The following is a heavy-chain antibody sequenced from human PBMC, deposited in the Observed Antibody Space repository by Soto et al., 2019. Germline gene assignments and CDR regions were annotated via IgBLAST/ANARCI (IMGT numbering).Heavy chain of an antibody. CDR3: ARYQYCGGDCYSILDY. CDR1: GGTFSSYS. CDR2: IIPIFGTA. Sequence: ASVKVSCKASGGTFSSYSISWVRQAPGQGLEWMGGIIPIFGTANYAQKFQGRVTITADESTSTAYMELSGLRSEDTAVYYCARYQYCGGDCYSILDYWGQGTLVTVSS. V-gene: IGHV1-69*13. D-gene: IGHD2-21*02. J-gene: IGHJ4*02.